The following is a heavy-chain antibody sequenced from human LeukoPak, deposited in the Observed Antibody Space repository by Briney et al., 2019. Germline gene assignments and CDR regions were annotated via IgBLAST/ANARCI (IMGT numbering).Heavy chain of an antibody. CDR2: INAGGGET. CDR3: GRDPNGDYFGAFEF. V-gene: IGHV3-23*01. Sequence: PGGSLRLSCAASGFTFSTYAMTWVRQAAEEGLGWVSIINAGGGETYYADSVKGRFTISRDNSKNTLYLQMNSLRVEDTAVYYCGRDPNGDYFGAFEFWGQETLVTVSA. D-gene: IGHD4-17*01. CDR1: GFTFSTYA. J-gene: IGHJ3*01.